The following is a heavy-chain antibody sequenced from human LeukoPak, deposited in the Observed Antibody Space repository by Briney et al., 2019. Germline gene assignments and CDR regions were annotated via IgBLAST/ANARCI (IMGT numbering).Heavy chain of an antibody. CDR2: ISSSGSTI. CDR3: GRVGEYYGSGSYHWFDP. CDR1: GFTFSDHY. D-gene: IGHD3-10*01. Sequence: GGSLRLSCAASGFTFSDHYMDWVRQAPGKGLEWVTYISSSGSTIYYADSVKGRFTISRDNAKNSLYLQMNSLRAEDTAVYYCGRVGEYYGSGSYHWFDPWGQGTLVTVSS. V-gene: IGHV3-11*01. J-gene: IGHJ5*02.